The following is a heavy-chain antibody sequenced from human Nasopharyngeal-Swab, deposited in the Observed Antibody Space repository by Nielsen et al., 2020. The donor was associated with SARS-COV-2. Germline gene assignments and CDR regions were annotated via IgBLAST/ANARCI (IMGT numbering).Heavy chain of an antibody. Sequence: GGSLRLSCKASGYSFTKYWIGWVRQMPGKGLEWMGIIYPGDSDTRYSPSFQGQVTISADKSISTAYLQWSSLKASDTAMYYCARHPHYYDSSGYRGMDVWGQGTTVTVSS. CDR3: ARHPHYYDSSGYRGMDV. CDR2: IYPGDSDT. CDR1: GYSFTKYW. V-gene: IGHV5-51*01. J-gene: IGHJ6*02. D-gene: IGHD3-22*01.